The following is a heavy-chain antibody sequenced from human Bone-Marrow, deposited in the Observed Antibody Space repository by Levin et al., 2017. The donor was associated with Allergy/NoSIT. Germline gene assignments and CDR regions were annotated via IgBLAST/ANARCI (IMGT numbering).Heavy chain of an antibody. Sequence: GESLKISCAASGFTFSNAWMSWVRQAPGKGLEWVGRIKSKTDGGTTDYAAPVKGRFTISRDDSKNTLYLQMNSLKTEDTAVYYCTTGRGALFDYWGQGTLVTVSS. CDR2: IKSKTDGGTT. V-gene: IGHV3-15*01. CDR1: GFTFSNAW. CDR3: TTGRGALFDY. D-gene: IGHD3-10*01. J-gene: IGHJ4*02.